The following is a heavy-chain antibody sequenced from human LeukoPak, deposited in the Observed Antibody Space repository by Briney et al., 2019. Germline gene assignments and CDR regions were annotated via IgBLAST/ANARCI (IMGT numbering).Heavy chain of an antibody. CDR3: ATVQLWSGFDY. CDR2: FDPEDAET. D-gene: IGHD5-18*01. V-gene: IGHV1-24*01. CDR1: GYTLTELS. Sequence: VASVKVSCKVSGYTLTELSMHWVRQAPGQGLEWMGGFDPEDAETIYAQKFQGRVTMTEDTSTDTAYMELRSLRSEDTAVYYCATVQLWSGFDYWGQGTLVTVSS. J-gene: IGHJ4*02.